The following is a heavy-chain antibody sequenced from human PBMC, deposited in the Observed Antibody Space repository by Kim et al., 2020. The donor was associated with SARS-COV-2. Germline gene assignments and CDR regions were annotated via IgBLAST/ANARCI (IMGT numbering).Heavy chain of an antibody. J-gene: IGHJ4*02. Sequence: SETLSLTCTVSADSIADYFWSWIRQPPGRGLEWIGDIYSIGNAYYNPSFKTRVTMSVDASENQFSLKLSSVTAADSAVYYCARGGNNFSPGWYAFWGRGNQVTVSS. V-gene: IGHV4-59*01. D-gene: IGHD6-19*01. CDR1: ADSIADYF. CDR3: ARGGNNFSPGWYAF. CDR2: IYSIGNA.